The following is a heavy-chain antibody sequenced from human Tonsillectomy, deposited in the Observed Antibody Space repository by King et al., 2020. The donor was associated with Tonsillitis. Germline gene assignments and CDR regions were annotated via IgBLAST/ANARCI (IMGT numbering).Heavy chain of an antibody. D-gene: IGHD4-23*01. CDR1: GFTFSTYG. CDR3: TKALTPVRCGMDV. Sequence: VQLVESGGGLVQPGGSLRLSCAASGFTFSTYGMNWVRQAPGKGLEWCAPIGGTGETPYYVDSVKGRFTISRDNLKNTLYLQMNSLRAEDTAVYYCTKALTPVRCGMDVWGQGTTVSVSS. CDR2: IGGTGETP. J-gene: IGHJ6*02. V-gene: IGHV3-23*04.